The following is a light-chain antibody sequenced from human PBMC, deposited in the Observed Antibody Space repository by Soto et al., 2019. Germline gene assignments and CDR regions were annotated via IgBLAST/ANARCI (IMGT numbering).Light chain of an antibody. V-gene: IGLV1-51*01. CDR3: GSWDNSLSSYV. J-gene: IGLJ1*01. CDR1: QSSRRNY. Sequence: QSVLTQPPSVSGAPGQWVTISCTGSQSSRRNYVSWYQQLPGTAPKLLIYDNVYRFSGIPDRFSGSKSGTSATLGITGLQTGDEGDYYCGSWDNSLSSYVFGTGTKVTVL. CDR2: DNV.